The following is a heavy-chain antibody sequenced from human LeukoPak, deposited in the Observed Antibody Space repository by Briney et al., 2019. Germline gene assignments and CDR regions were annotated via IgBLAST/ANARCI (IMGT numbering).Heavy chain of an antibody. V-gene: IGHV3-21*01. D-gene: IGHD2-15*01. CDR1: GFTFSSYS. Sequence: GGSLRLSCAASGFTFSSYSMNWVRQAPGKGLEWVSSISSSSTYIYYADSVKGRFTISRDSANNSLYLQMNSLRAEDTAVYYCARDLNLRGYCSGGSCYSMFAYWGQGTLVTVSS. CDR2: ISSSSTYI. CDR3: ARDLNLRGYCSGGSCYSMFAY. J-gene: IGHJ4*02.